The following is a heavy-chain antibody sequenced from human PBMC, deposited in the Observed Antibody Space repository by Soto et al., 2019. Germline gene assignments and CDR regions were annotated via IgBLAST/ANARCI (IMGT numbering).Heavy chain of an antibody. V-gene: IGHV3-49*03. CDR1: GFTLGDYA. CDR3: TRENAIAAAGYYYGMDV. J-gene: IGHJ6*02. CDR2: IRSKAYGGTT. Sequence: GGSLRLSCTASGFTLGDYAMSWFRQAPGKGLEWVGFIRSKAYGGTTEYAASVKGRFTISRDDSKSIAYLQMNSLKTEDTAVYYCTRENAIAAAGYYYGMDVWGQGTTVTVSS. D-gene: IGHD6-13*01.